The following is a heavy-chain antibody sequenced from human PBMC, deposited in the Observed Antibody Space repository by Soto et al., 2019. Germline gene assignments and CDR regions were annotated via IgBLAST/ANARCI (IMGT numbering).Heavy chain of an antibody. CDR2: IYYSGST. J-gene: IGHJ6*02. CDR3: ASPGYCISTSCENYYYYGMDV. D-gene: IGHD2-2*03. CDR1: GGSISSSSYY. Sequence: PSETLSLTCTVSGGSISSSSYYWGWIRQPPGKGLEWIGSIYYSGSTYYNPSLKSRVTISVDTSKNQFSLKLTSVTAEDTAVYYCASPGYCISTSCENYYYYGMDVWGQGTTVTVSS. V-gene: IGHV4-39*07.